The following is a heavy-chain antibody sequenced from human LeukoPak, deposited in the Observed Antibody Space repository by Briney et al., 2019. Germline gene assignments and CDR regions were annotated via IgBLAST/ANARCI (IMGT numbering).Heavy chain of an antibody. CDR3: ARDGRIAVAGIDY. D-gene: IGHD6-19*01. V-gene: IGHV3-21*01. J-gene: IGHJ4*02. Sequence: GGSLRLSCAASGFTFSSYSMNWVRQAPGKGLEWVSSISSSSSYIYYADSVKGRFTISRDNAKNSLYLQMNILRAEDTAVYYCARDGRIAVAGIDYWGQGTLVTVSS. CDR1: GFTFSSYS. CDR2: ISSSSSYI.